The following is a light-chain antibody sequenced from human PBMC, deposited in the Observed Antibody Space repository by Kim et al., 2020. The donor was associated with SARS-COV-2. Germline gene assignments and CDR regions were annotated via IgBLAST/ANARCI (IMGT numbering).Light chain of an antibody. V-gene: IGLV3-19*01. Sequence: SSELTQDPAVSVALGQTVKITCQGDILRIYYPSWFQQKPGQASILVLYGNNYRPSGIPDRFSASSSGTTAALILAGAQAEDEADYYCNSRSRSGTEIVFGGGTQLTVL. CDR1: ILRIYY. CDR2: GNN. CDR3: NSRSRSGTEIV. J-gene: IGLJ2*01.